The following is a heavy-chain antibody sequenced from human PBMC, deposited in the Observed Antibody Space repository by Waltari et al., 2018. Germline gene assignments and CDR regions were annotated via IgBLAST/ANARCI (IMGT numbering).Heavy chain of an antibody. CDR2: INPNSGGT. Sequence: QVQPVQSGAEVKKPGASVKVSCKASGYTFTDYYMHWVRQAPGQGLEWMGWINPNSGGTNYAQKFQGRVTTTRDTSISTVYMEVRTLRSDDTAVYYYYMDVWGKGTTVTVSS. CDR1: GYTFTDYY. J-gene: IGHJ6*03. CDR3: YMDV. V-gene: IGHV1-2*02.